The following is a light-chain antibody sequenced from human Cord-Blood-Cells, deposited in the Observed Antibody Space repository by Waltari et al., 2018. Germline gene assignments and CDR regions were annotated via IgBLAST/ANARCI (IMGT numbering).Light chain of an antibody. Sequence: DIQMTQSPSSLSASVGDRVTITCRASQSINRYLNWYQQKPGNAPKQLIYAASSLQSAVPSKYSGSGSGTDCTLTISSLQPEDCATYYRQQTHSTPYTGGQRTRLGIK. CDR1: QSINRY. V-gene: IGKV1-39*01. J-gene: IGKJ2*01. CDR3: QQTHSTPYT. CDR2: AAS.